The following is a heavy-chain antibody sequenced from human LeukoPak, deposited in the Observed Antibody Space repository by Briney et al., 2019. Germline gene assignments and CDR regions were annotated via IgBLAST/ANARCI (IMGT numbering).Heavy chain of an antibody. CDR3: ARGDGDYVRFRYFQH. D-gene: IGHD4-17*01. CDR2: INPNSGGT. Sequence: ASVKVSCKASGYTFTGYCMHLVRQAPGQGLEWMGWINPNSGGTNYAQKVQGRVTMTRDTSISTAYMELSRLRSDDTAVYYCARGDGDYVRFRYFQHWGQGTLVTVSS. J-gene: IGHJ1*01. V-gene: IGHV1-2*02. CDR1: GYTFTGYC.